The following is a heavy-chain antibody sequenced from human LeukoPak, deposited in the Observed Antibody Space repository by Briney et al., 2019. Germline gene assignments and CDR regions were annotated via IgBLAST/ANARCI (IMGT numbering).Heavy chain of an antibody. CDR2: IYYSGST. CDR3: ARSTETGEVSYYFDY. CDR1: GGSISSYY. Sequence: PSETLSLTCTVSGGSISSYYWSWIRQPPGKGLEWIGYIYYSGSTNYNPSLKSRVTISVDTSKNQFSLKLSSVTAADTAVYYCARSTETGEVSYYFDYWGQGTLVTVSS. J-gene: IGHJ4*02. V-gene: IGHV4-59*12. D-gene: IGHD7-27*01.